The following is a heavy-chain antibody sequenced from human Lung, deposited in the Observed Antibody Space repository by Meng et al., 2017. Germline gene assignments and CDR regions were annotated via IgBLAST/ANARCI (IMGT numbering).Heavy chain of an antibody. CDR2: VYFSGST. Sequence: ERLQPAAPRLGRPWQTLSLPVTGAGAFSSSGGCYWGWIPQRTGKGLEGNGYVYFSGSTNYNPPIRSRVSISLDTSKNQFSLKLNSATAADTAVYYCARGGTGVNLGYWGPGTLVTVSS. J-gene: IGHJ4*02. V-gene: IGHV4-61*08. CDR1: GAFSSSGGCY. D-gene: IGHD3-16*01. CDR3: ARGGTGVNLGY.